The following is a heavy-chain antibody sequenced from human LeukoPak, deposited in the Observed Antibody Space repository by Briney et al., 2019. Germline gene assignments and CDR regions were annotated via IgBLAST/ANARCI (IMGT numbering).Heavy chain of an antibody. J-gene: IGHJ4*02. V-gene: IGHV3-48*04. D-gene: IGHD5-18*01. Sequence: GGSLRLSCEASGFIFSRDSMNWVRQAPGKGLEWISYISHDSGVRYYADSVRGRFTISRDNAKNTLYLQMNSLRAEDTAVYYCARAKRGYSYGGGYWGQGTLVTVSS. CDR1: GFIFSRDS. CDR3: ARAKRGYSYGGGY. CDR2: ISHDSGVR.